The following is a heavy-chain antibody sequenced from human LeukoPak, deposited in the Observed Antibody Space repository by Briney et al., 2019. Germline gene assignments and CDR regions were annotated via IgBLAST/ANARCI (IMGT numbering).Heavy chain of an antibody. D-gene: IGHD6-19*01. J-gene: IGHJ4*02. CDR1: GFTFSSYA. CDR3: AREGSGVAGHFDY. V-gene: IGHV3-23*01. Sequence: PGGSLRLSCAASGFTFSSYAMSWVRQAPGKGLEWVSAISGSGGSTYYADSVKGRFTISRDNAKNSLYLQMNSLRAEDTAVYYCAREGSGVAGHFDYWGQGTLVTVSS. CDR2: ISGSGGST.